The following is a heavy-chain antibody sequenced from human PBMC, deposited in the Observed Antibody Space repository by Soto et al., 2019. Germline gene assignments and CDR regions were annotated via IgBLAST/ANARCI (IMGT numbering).Heavy chain of an antibody. V-gene: IGHV4-31*03. CDR1: GGSISSGGYY. CDR2: IYYSGST. Sequence: SETLSLTCTVSGGSISSGGYYWSWIRQHPGKGLEWIGYIYYSGSTYYNPSLKSRVTISVDTSKNQFSLKLSSVTAADTAVYYCAREGEGITMVRGVIIRPGPFDYWGQGTLVTVSS. CDR3: AREGEGITMVRGVIIRPGPFDY. J-gene: IGHJ4*02. D-gene: IGHD3-10*01.